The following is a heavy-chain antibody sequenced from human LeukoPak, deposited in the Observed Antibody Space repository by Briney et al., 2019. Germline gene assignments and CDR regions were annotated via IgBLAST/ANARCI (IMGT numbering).Heavy chain of an antibody. J-gene: IGHJ4*02. D-gene: IGHD1-1*01. CDR2: IKEDGSEK. CDR3: AKEGTGIHFDY. V-gene: IGHV3-7*01. Sequence: GGSLRLSCAASGFTFSSHWMNWVRQAPGKGLEWVANIKEDGSEKYYVDSVKGRFTISRDNSKNTLYLQMNSLRAEDTAVYYCAKEGTGIHFDYWGQGTLVTVSS. CDR1: GFTFSSHW.